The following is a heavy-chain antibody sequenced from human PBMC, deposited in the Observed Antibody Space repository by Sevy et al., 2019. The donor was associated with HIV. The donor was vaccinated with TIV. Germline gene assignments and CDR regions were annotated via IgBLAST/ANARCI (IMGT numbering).Heavy chain of an antibody. D-gene: IGHD3-22*01. CDR1: GFTFSSYA. Sequence: GGSLRLSCAASGFTFSSYAMSWVRQAPGKGLEWVSAISGSGGSTYYADSVKGRFTISRDNSKNTLYLQMNSLRAEDTAVYFCAKDPDYYDSSGSDYFDYWGQGTLVTASS. CDR2: ISGSGGST. CDR3: AKDPDYYDSSGSDYFDY. V-gene: IGHV3-23*01. J-gene: IGHJ4*02.